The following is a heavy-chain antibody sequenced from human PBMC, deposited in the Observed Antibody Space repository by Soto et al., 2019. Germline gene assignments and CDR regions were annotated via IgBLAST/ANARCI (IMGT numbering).Heavy chain of an antibody. V-gene: IGHV3-23*01. D-gene: IGHD3-10*01. Sequence: EVQLLESGGGLVQPGGSLRLSCAASGFTFSSYAMSWVRQAPGKGLEWVSAISGSGGSTYYADSVKGRFTISRDNSKNTLKLKMNSLRAEDTAVYYCAKASGWFGEFDYWGQGTLVTVSS. CDR3: AKASGWFGEFDY. J-gene: IGHJ4*02. CDR2: ISGSGGST. CDR1: GFTFSSYA.